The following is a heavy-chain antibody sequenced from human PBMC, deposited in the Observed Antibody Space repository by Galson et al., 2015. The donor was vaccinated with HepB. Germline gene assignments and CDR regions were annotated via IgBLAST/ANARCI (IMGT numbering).Heavy chain of an antibody. J-gene: IGHJ5*02. V-gene: IGHV3-9*01. CDR2: ISWNSGSI. CDR3: AKDGSGWDKPTWSDP. D-gene: IGHD6-19*01. Sequence: SLRLSCAASGFTFDDYAMHWVRQAPGKGLEWVSGISWNSGSIGYADSVKGRFTISRDNAKNSLYLQMNSLRAEDTALYYCAKDGSGWDKPTWSDPWGHRTLFPVSS. CDR1: GFTFDDYA.